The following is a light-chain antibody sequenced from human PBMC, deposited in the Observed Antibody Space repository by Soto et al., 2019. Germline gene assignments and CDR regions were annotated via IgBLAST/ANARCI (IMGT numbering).Light chain of an antibody. CDR3: QQYNNWPS. V-gene: IGKV3-15*01. Sequence: EIVMTLSPATLSVSPGGRATLSCRASQSISDTLAWYQQRPGQAPRLLIYDISNRAAGVPARFSGSGSETEFTLTIRSLKSEDFAVDFCQQYNNWPSFGQGTRVEIK. J-gene: IGKJ5*01. CDR2: DIS. CDR1: QSISDT.